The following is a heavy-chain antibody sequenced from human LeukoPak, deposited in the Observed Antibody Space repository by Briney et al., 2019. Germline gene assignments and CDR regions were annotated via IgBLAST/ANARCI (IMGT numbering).Heavy chain of an antibody. J-gene: IGHJ4*02. CDR1: GFTLSNYW. CDR2: ISGDESTT. Sequence: PGGSLRLSCAASGFTLSNYWMHWVRQAPGKGLVWVSRISGDESTTTHADSVKGRFTISRDNAKNTLYLQMSSLRVEDTAVYYCARPASTSWYAVDYWGQGTLVTVSS. D-gene: IGHD6-13*01. V-gene: IGHV3-74*01. CDR3: ARPASTSWYAVDY.